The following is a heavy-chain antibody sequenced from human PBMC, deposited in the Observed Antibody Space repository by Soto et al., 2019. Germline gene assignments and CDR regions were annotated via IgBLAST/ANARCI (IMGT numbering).Heavy chain of an antibody. CDR3: AKDIRHDFWSGYSTGFDY. V-gene: IGHV3-9*01. CDR1: GFTFGDYA. Sequence: ESGGDLVQPGRSLRLSCAASGFTFGDYAMHWVRQAPGKGLEWVSGISWNSGNIGYADSVKGRFTISRDNAKNSLSLQMNSLRAEDTALYYCAKDIRHDFWSGYSTGFDYWGQGTLVTVSS. CDR2: ISWNSGNI. D-gene: IGHD3-3*01. J-gene: IGHJ4*02.